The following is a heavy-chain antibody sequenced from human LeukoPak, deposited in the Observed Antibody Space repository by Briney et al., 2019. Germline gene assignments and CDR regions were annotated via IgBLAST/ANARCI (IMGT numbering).Heavy chain of an antibody. J-gene: IGHJ4*02. D-gene: IGHD3-22*01. CDR1: GFTFSHYG. CDR2: MWSDGTKK. V-gene: IGHV3-33*01. Sequence: QAGGSLRLSCAASGFTFSHYGMHWVRQAPGKGLEWVAVMWSDGTKKYYADSVKGRFTVSRDTSKHTLYLEVSSLRAEDTALYYCAREVSEGFDFWGQGTLVTVSS. CDR3: AREVSEGFDF.